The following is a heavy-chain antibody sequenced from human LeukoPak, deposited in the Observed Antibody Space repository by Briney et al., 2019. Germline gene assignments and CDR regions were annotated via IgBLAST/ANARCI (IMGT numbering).Heavy chain of an antibody. D-gene: IGHD6-13*01. CDR3: ARPFEAVDSSWLGGYYFDY. J-gene: IGHJ4*02. V-gene: IGHV1-69*04. CDR2: IIPILGIA. Sequence: SVKVSCKASGGIFSSYAISWVRQAPGQGLEWMGRIIPILGIANYAQKFQGRVTITADKSTSTAYMELSSLRSEDTAVYYCARPFEAVDSSWLGGYYFDYWGQGTLVTVSS. CDR1: GGIFSSYA.